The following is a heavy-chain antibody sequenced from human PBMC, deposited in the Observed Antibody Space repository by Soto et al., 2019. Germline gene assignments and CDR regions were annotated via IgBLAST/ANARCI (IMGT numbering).Heavy chain of an antibody. Sequence: ASVKVSCKVSGYTLTELSMHWVRQAPGKGLEWMGGFDPEDGETIYAQKFQGRVTMTEDTSTDTAYMELSSLRSEDTVVYYCATLGRDYYDSSGYYFDYWGQGTLVTVSS. J-gene: IGHJ4*02. CDR3: ATLGRDYYDSSGYYFDY. CDR2: FDPEDGET. D-gene: IGHD3-22*01. CDR1: GYTLTELS. V-gene: IGHV1-24*01.